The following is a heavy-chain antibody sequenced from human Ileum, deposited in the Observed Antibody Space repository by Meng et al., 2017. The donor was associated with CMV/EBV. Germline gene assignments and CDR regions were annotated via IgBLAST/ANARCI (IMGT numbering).Heavy chain of an antibody. V-gene: IGHV1-46*01. Sequence: KVSCQASGYPFTSYYMHWVRQAPGQGLEWMGIINPSGGSTSYAQKIQGRVTMTRDTSTSTVYMELSSLRSEDTAVYYCARVGATTFDYWGQGTLVTVSS. CDR1: GYPFTSYY. CDR3: ARVGATTFDY. D-gene: IGHD1-26*01. CDR2: INPSGGST. J-gene: IGHJ4*02.